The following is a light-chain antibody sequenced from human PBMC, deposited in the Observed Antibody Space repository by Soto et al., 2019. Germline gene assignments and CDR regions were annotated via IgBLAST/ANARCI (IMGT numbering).Light chain of an antibody. CDR2: LGS. CDR3: MQTLQTPWT. V-gene: IGKV2-28*01. Sequence: DIVMTQSPFSLTVTPGEPASVSCSSSQSVLRSNGFNYLEWFLQKPGQSPQLLINLGSNRASGAPDRFSGTGSATNFTLKISRVEAEDVGVFYCMQTLQTPWTFGQGTKVEIK. J-gene: IGKJ1*01. CDR1: QSVLRSNGFNY.